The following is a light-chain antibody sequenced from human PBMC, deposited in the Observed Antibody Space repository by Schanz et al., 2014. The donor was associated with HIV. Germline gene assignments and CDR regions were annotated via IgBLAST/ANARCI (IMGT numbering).Light chain of an antibody. J-gene: IGLJ3*02. CDR2: LNADGSH. CDR1: SGQSSFA. V-gene: IGLV4-69*01. CDR3: QTWGTGIWV. Sequence: QLVLTQSPSASASLGASVKLTCTLSSGQSSFAIAWHQQRPEKGPRYLVKLNADGSHTKGDGIPDRFSGSSSGAERYLTISSLQSDDEADYYCQTWGTGIWVFGGGTKLTVL.